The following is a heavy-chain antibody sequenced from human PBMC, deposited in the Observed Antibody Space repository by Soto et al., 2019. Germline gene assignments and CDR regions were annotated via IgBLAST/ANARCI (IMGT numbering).Heavy chain of an antibody. V-gene: IGHV1-69*06. CDR3: TTENDIVVVTLPRIDY. J-gene: IGHJ4*02. Sequence: QVRLVQSGAEVKKPGSSVRVSCRTSGVTFDNHAISWVRQAPGQGLEWMGAIIPILGTTTYAQKFQDRVTLFAAKSTTTAHRELTYFDLEDTAMYYCTTENDIVVVTLPRIDYWCQGSLVTVS. CDR2: IIPILGTT. D-gene: IGHD2-21*02. CDR1: GVTFDNHA.